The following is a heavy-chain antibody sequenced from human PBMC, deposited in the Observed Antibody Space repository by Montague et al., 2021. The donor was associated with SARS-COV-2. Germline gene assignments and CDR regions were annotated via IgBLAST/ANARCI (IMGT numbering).Heavy chain of an antibody. CDR3: ASNGRVSSITIYYYGMDV. Sequence: SETLSLTCTVSGGSISSYYWSWIRQPPGKGLEWIGDIYYSGSTNYNPSLKSRVTISVDTSKNQISLKLSSVTAADTAVYYCASNGRVSSITIYYYGMDVWGQGTTVTVSS. J-gene: IGHJ6*02. D-gene: IGHD2-2*01. V-gene: IGHV4-59*01. CDR1: GGSISSYY. CDR2: IYYSGST.